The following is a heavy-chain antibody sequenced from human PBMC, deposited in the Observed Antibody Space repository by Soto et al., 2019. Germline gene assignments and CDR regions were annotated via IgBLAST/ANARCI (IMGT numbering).Heavy chain of an antibody. CDR1: GFTFSTYA. V-gene: IGHV3-23*01. D-gene: IGHD6-19*01. CDR3: AKDQHSSGWYYFDF. CDR2: ISYSGGGT. J-gene: IGHJ4*02. Sequence: GSLRLSCAASGFTFSTYAMSWVRQAPGKGLEWVSGISYSGGGTYYADSVKGRFTISRDNFQNTLYLQMDGLRADDTAVYYCAKDQHSSGWYYFDFWGLGTRVTVSS.